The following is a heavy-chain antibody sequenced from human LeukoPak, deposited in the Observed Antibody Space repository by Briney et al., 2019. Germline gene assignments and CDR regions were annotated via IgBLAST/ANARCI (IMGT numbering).Heavy chain of an antibody. CDR1: GYTFTSYW. Sequence: GESLQISCQGSGYTFTSYWIGWVRPMPGKGLEWMGIIYPGDSDTRHSPSFQGQVTISADKSISTAYLQWSSLKASDTAMYYCAIQWGSGGYDFWGQGTLVTVPS. CDR2: IYPGDSDT. J-gene: IGHJ4*02. V-gene: IGHV5-51*01. CDR3: AIQWGSGGYDF. D-gene: IGHD1-26*01.